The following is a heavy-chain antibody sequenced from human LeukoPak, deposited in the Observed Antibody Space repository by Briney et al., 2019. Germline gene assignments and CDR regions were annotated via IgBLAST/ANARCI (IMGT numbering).Heavy chain of an antibody. CDR1: GGSISSDN. V-gene: IGHV4-59*01. J-gene: IGHJ3*02. Sequence: PSETLSLTCTVSGGSISSDNWSSIRQPPRKGLEWMGSTYYSGTINYTPYLKSRVTISVDTSKNQLSLKLTFVTAADTAVYYCARGSGSATVTPFDIWGPGTLVTVSS. CDR2: TYYSGTI. D-gene: IGHD4-17*01. CDR3: ARGSGSATVTPFDI.